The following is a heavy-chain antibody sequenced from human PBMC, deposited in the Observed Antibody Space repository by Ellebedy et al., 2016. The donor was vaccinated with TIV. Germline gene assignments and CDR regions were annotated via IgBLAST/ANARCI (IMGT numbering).Heavy chain of an antibody. CDR3: GYYYGMDV. V-gene: IGHV4-39*07. J-gene: IGHJ6*02. Sequence: SETLSLTXTVSGGSISSGGYYWSWIRQPPGKGLEWIGEINHSGSTNYNPSLKSRVTISVDTSKNQFSLKLSSVTAADTAVYYCGYYYGMDVWGQGTTVTVSS. CDR2: INHSGST. CDR1: GGSISSGGYY.